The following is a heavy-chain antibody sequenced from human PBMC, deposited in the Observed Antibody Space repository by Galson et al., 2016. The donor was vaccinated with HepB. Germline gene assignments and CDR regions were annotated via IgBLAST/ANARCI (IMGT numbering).Heavy chain of an antibody. D-gene: IGHD2-15*01. CDR3: ARQIVVVVAATRGVDWFDP. J-gene: IGHJ5*02. CDR1: GGSFSGYY. V-gene: IGHV4-59*04. Sequence: LSLTCAVYGGSFSGYYWSWIRQPPGKGLEWIGSIYYSGSTYYNPSLKSRVTMSVDTSKNQFSLKLNSVTAADTAVYYCARQIVVVVAATRGVDWFDPWGQGTLVTVSS. CDR2: IYYSGST.